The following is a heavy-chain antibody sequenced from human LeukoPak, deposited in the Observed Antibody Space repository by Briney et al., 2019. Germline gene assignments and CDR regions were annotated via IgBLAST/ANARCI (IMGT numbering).Heavy chain of an antibody. Sequence: ASVKVSCKASGYTFTSYDINWVRQATGQGLEWMGWMNPSSGNTGYAQKFQGRVSMTRDTSISTAYMELSSLRSEDTAVYYCARGPIEAVFGVSTEDWGQGTTVTVSS. CDR2: MNPSSGNT. J-gene: IGHJ6*02. CDR1: GYTFTSYD. V-gene: IGHV1-8*01. D-gene: IGHD3-10*02. CDR3: ARGPIEAVFGVSTED.